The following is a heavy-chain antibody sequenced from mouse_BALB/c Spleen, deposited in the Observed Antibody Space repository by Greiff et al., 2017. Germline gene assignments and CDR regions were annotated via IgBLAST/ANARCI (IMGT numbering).Heavy chain of an antibody. CDR2: SRNKANDYTT. CDR3: ARDAGTLRLFAY. Sequence: EVKVVESGGGLVQPGGSLRLSCATSGFTFSDFYMEWVRQPPEKRLEWIAASRNKANDYTTEYSASVKGRFIVSRDTSQSILYLQMNALRAEDTAIYYCARDAGTLRLFAYWGQGTLVTVSA. J-gene: IGHJ3*01. D-gene: IGHD1-2*01. CDR1: GFTFSDFY. V-gene: IGHV7-1*02.